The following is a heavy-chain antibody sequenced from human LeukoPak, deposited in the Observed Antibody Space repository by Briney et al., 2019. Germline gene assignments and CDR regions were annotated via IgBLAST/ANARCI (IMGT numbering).Heavy chain of an antibody. V-gene: IGHV3-23*01. CDR2: ISGSGGST. CDR3: ALGLFSGSYTSFDY. D-gene: IGHD3-10*02. Sequence: GGSLRLSCAASGFTFSSYAMSWVRQAPGKGLEWVSAISGSGGSTYYADSVEGRFTISRDNSKNTLYLQMNSLRAEDTAVYYCALGLFSGSYTSFDYWGQGTLVTVSS. CDR1: GFTFSSYA. J-gene: IGHJ4*02.